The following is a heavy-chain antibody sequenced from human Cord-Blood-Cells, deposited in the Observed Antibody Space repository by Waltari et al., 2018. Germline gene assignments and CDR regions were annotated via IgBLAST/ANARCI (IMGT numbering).Heavy chain of an antibody. Sequence: QVQLQESGPGLVKPSQTLSLTCTVSGGSISSGGYYWSWIRQHPGKGLEWIGYIYYSGSTYYNPSRKSLVTSAVDTSKNQFSLKLGSVTAADTAVYYCASVAWVVQGVKYFQHWGQGTLVTVSS. J-gene: IGHJ1*01. CDR1: GGSISSGGYY. D-gene: IGHD3-10*01. CDR2: IYYSGST. CDR3: ASVAWVVQGVKYFQH. V-gene: IGHV4-31*01.